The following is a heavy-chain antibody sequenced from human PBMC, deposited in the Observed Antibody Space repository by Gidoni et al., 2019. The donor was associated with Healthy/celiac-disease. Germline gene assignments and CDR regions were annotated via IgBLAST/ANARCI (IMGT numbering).Heavy chain of an antibody. CDR2: IYYSGST. Sequence: QVQLQESGPGLVKPSQTLSLTCTVSGCSISIGDYYWCWIRQPPGKGLEWIGYIYYSGSTYYNPSLKSRVTISVDTSKNQFSLKLSSVTAADTAVYYCASYMVRGVIDAFDIWGQGTMVTVSS. CDR1: GCSISIGDYY. J-gene: IGHJ3*02. V-gene: IGHV4-30-4*01. D-gene: IGHD3-10*01. CDR3: ASYMVRGVIDAFDI.